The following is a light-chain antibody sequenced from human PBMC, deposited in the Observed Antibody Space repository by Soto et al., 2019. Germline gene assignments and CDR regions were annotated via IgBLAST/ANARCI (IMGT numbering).Light chain of an antibody. Sequence: QSVLTQPASVSGSPGQSITISCTGTSSDLGDYAYVSWYQQHPGKAPELMMFEVSDRPSGVSHRFSGSESGNTASLTISGLQAEDEAHYYCSSYTGSSTVVFGGGTKLTVL. CDR1: SSDLGDYAY. V-gene: IGLV2-14*01. CDR2: EVS. CDR3: SSYTGSSTVV. J-gene: IGLJ2*01.